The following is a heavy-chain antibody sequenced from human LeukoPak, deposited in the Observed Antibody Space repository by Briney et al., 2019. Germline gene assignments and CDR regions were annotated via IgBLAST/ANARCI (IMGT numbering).Heavy chain of an antibody. D-gene: IGHD3-22*01. V-gene: IGHV5-51*01. Sequence: GESLKISCKGSGYSFTSYWIGWVRQMPGKGLEWMGIIYPGDSDTRYSPSFQGQVTISADKSISTAYLQWSCLKASDTAMYYCARPRNYDSSGYSGFDYWGQGTLVTVSS. CDR2: IYPGDSDT. CDR1: GYSFTSYW. J-gene: IGHJ4*02. CDR3: ARPRNYDSSGYSGFDY.